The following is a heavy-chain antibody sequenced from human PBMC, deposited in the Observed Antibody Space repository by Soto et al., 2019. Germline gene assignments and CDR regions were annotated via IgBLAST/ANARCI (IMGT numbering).Heavy chain of an antibody. V-gene: IGHV1-69*12. CDR1: GGTFSSYA. J-gene: IGHJ6*02. D-gene: IGHD2-2*01. CDR3: ARVNARYRNYYYYGMDV. CDR2: IIPIFGTA. Sequence: QVQLVQSGAEVKKPGSSVKVSCKASGGTFSSYAISWVRQAPGQRLEWMGGIIPIFGTANYAQKFQGRVTITADESTSTAYMELSSLRSEDTAVYYSARVNARYRNYYYYGMDVWGQGTTVTVSS.